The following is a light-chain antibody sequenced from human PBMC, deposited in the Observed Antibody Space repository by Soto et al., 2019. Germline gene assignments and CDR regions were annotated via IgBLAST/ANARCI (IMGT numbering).Light chain of an antibody. J-gene: IGKJ5*01. CDR1: QNIISW. Sequence: DIQMTQSPSTVSASVGDRVTITCRASQNIISWLAWYQQQPGRAPKLLIYAASILQSGVPSSFGVSGSWTDFTLTITSLQPEDFATYYCQQAYGFPVTFGQGTRLEIK. V-gene: IGKV1-12*01. CDR3: QQAYGFPVT. CDR2: AAS.